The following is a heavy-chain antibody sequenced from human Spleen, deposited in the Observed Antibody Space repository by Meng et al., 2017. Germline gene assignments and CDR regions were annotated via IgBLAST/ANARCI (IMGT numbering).Heavy chain of an antibody. CDR2: IYYSGST. Sequence: QGQLQESGPGLVKPSQSLSLTCTVSDGSISSGGYYWSWIRQHPGKGLEWIGYIYYSGSTHCNPSLKSRVTISVDTSKNQFSLKLNSVTAADTAVYYCAREPHCGGDCYYFDYWGQGTLVTVSS. CDR3: AREPHCGGDCYYFDY. V-gene: IGHV4-31*03. J-gene: IGHJ4*02. CDR1: DGSISSGGYY. D-gene: IGHD2-21*02.